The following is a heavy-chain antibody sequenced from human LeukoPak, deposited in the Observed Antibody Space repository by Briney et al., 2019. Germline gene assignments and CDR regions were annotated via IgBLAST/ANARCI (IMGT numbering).Heavy chain of an antibody. J-gene: IGHJ4*02. CDR2: INHSGST. CDR1: GGSFSGYY. D-gene: IGHD4-11*01. V-gene: IGHV4-34*01. CDR3: ARIGATVPYFDY. Sequence: SETLSLTCAVYGGSFSGYYWSWIRQPPGKGLEWIGEINHSGSTNYDPSLKSRVTISVDTSKNQFSLKLSSVTAADTAVYYCARIGATVPYFDYWGQGTLVTVSS.